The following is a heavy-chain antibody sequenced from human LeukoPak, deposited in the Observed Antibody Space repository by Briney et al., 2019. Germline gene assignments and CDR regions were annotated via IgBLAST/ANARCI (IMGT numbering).Heavy chain of an antibody. CDR3: ARGVTYYYDSSGYRLDAFDI. CDR2: ISSSSSYI. V-gene: IGHV3-21*01. J-gene: IGHJ3*02. Sequence: PGGSLRLSCAASGFTFSSYSMNWVRQAPGKGLEWVSSISSSSSYIYYADSVKGRFTISRDNAKNSLYLQMNSLRAEDTAVYYCARGVTYYYDSSGYRLDAFDIWGQGTMVTVSS. D-gene: IGHD3-22*01. CDR1: GFTFSSYS.